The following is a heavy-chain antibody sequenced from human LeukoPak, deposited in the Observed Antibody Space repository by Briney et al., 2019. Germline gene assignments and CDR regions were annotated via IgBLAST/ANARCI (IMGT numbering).Heavy chain of an antibody. D-gene: IGHD3-3*02. CDR3: ARDSQHLNFDY. Sequence: GGSLRLSCAASGFTFSNYWMNWVRQAQGKGLEWVANIKEDGGEKFYVDSVKGRFIISRDNAKNSLYLQMNSLRAEDTAVYYCARDSQHLNFDYWGQGTLVTVSS. V-gene: IGHV3-7*04. CDR2: IKEDGGEK. J-gene: IGHJ4*02. CDR1: GFTFSNYW.